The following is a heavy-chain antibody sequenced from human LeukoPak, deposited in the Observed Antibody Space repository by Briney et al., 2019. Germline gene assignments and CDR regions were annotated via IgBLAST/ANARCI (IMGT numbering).Heavy chain of an antibody. Sequence: SETLSLTCTVSGGSISSYYCSWIRQPPGKGLEWIGYIYYSGSTNYNPSLKSRVTISVDTSKNQFSLKLSSVTAADTAVYYCARVRAIFGVVTPGDAFDIWGQGTMVTVSS. CDR1: GGSISSYY. D-gene: IGHD3-3*01. CDR2: IYYSGST. V-gene: IGHV4-59*01. J-gene: IGHJ3*02. CDR3: ARVRAIFGVVTPGDAFDI.